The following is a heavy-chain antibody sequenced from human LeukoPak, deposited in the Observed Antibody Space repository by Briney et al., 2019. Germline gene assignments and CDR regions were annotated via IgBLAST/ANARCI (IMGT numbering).Heavy chain of an antibody. V-gene: IGHV1-69*13. CDR3: ARFGATGTTAFFDY. D-gene: IGHD1-1*01. Sequence: SVKVSCKSSGGTFSSYAIIWVRQAPGQGLEWMGGIIPIFGTANYAQKFQGRVTITADESTSTAYMELSSLRSEDTAVYYCARFGATGTTAFFDYWGQGTLVTVSS. CDR2: IIPIFGTA. CDR1: GGTFSSYA. J-gene: IGHJ4*02.